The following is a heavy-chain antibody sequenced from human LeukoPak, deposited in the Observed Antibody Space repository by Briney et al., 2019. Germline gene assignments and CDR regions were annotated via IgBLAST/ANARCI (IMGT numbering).Heavy chain of an antibody. CDR3: ARLRDYYGSGSQKPAAYYYYGMDV. Sequence: SGGSLRLSCAASGFTFSSYAMHWVRQAPGKGLEWVAVISYDGSNKYYADSVKGRFTISRDNSKNTLYLQMNSLRAEDTAVYYCARLRDYYGSGSQKPAAYYYYGMDVWGQGTTVTVSS. V-gene: IGHV3-30-3*01. J-gene: IGHJ6*02. CDR2: ISYDGSNK. D-gene: IGHD3-10*01. CDR1: GFTFSSYA.